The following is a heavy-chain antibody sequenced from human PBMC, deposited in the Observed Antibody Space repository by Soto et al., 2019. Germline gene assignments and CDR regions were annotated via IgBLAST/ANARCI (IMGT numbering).Heavy chain of an antibody. Sequence: EVQLVESGGGLVQPGGSLRLSCAASGFTFSSYAMHWVRQAPGKGLEYVSAISSNGGSTYYANSVKGRFTISRDNSKNTLYLQMGSLRAEDMAVYYCARGPGYYSDSGGQGTLVTVSS. V-gene: IGHV3-64*01. CDR1: GFTFSSYA. CDR2: ISSNGGST. CDR3: ARGPGYYSDS. J-gene: IGHJ4*02.